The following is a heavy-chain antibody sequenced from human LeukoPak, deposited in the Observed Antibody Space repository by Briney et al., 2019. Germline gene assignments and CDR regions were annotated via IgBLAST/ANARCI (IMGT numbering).Heavy chain of an antibody. CDR1: GFTFSSYG. D-gene: IGHD3-10*01. Sequence: PGRSLRLSCAASGFTFSSYGMHWVRQAPGKGLEWVGRIKSKTDGGTTDYAAPVKGRFTISRDDSKNTLYLQMNSLKTEDTAVYYCTTEGVVRITMVRGVITVGYWGQGTLVTVSS. CDR3: TTEGVVRITMVRGVITVGY. V-gene: IGHV3-15*07. J-gene: IGHJ4*02. CDR2: IKSKTDGGTT.